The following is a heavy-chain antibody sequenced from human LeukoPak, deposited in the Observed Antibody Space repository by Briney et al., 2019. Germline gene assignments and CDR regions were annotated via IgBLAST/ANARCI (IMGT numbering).Heavy chain of an antibody. V-gene: IGHV3-9*01. CDR3: AKVAAPSDAFDI. J-gene: IGHJ3*02. CDR2: ISWNSGSI. Sequence: GGSLRLSCAASGFTFDDYAMHWVRQAPGKGLEWVSGISWNSGSIGYADSVKGRFTISRDNAKNSLYLQMNSLRAEDTALYYCAKVAAPSDAFDIWGQGTMVTVSS. CDR1: GFTFDDYA.